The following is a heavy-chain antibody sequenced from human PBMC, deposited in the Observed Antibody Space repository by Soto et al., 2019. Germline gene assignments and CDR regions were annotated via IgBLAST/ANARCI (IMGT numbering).Heavy chain of an antibody. CDR1: GYIFGSYG. V-gene: IGHV1-18*01. J-gene: IGHJ3*02. D-gene: IGHD1-26*01. CDR3: ARSSGTYGFGASDI. Sequence: QVQLVQSGAEVKTPGASVKVSCKASGYIFGSYGISWVRQAPGQGLEWMGWISAYNGNTNYAQKVQGRVTMTTDTSTRTAYMELRSLRSDDWAVYYCARSSGTYGFGASDIWGQGTMVTVSS. CDR2: ISAYNGNT.